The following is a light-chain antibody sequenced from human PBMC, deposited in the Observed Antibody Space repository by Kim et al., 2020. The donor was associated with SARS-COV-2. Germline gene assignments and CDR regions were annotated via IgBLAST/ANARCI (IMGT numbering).Light chain of an antibody. J-gene: IGLJ1*01. V-gene: IGLV2-14*03. Sequence: GQSIPRSCTGTNSDVGGYNFVSWYQQRPGKGPKLILYDVISRPSGISPRFSGSKSGNTASLTISGLQADDEADYYCSSYTSSNTLVFGTGTKVTVL. CDR3: SSYTSSNTLV. CDR2: DVI. CDR1: NSDVGGYNF.